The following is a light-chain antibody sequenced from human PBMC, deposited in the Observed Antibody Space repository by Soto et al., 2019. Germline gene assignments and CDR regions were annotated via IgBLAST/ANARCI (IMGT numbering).Light chain of an antibody. J-gene: IGLJ3*02. CDR1: SSNIGAGYD. V-gene: IGLV1-40*01. CDR3: ASWDVSLTAWV. Sequence: QAVLTQPPSVSGAPGQRVTISCTGSSSNIGAGYDVHWYQQRPGTAPKLLIFGNTNRPSGVPDRFSGSKSGTSASLAITGLQAEDEGDYYCASWDVSLTAWVFGGGTQLTVL. CDR2: GNT.